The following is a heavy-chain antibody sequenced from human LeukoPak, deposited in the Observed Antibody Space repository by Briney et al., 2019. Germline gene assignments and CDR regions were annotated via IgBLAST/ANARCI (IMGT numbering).Heavy chain of an antibody. V-gene: IGHV3-66*02. J-gene: IGHJ5*02. D-gene: IGHD6-13*01. CDR1: EFTVSSNY. CDR2: IYSGGST. CDR3: AKQHSASAFDP. Sequence: GGSLRLSCAASEFTVSSNYMSWVRQAPGKGLEWVSVIYSGGSTYYADSVKGRFTISRDNSKNTLYLQMNSLRAEDTAVYYCAKQHSASAFDPWGQGTLVTVSS.